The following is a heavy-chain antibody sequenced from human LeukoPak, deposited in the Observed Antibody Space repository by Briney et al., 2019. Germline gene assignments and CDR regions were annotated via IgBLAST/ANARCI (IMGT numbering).Heavy chain of an antibody. Sequence: ASVKVSCKASGYTFTSYYMHWVRQAPGQGLEWMGMINPSGGSTSYAQKFQGRVTMTRDTSTSTVYMELSSLRSEDTAVYYCARDGYNFNYYYGMDVWGQGTTVTVSS. J-gene: IGHJ6*02. D-gene: IGHD5-24*01. CDR1: GYTFTSYY. CDR3: ARDGYNFNYYYGMDV. V-gene: IGHV1-46*01. CDR2: INPSGGST.